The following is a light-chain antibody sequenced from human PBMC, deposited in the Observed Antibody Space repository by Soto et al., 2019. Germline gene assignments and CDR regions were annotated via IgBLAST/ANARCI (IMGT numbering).Light chain of an antibody. CDR3: QQYYSYPIL. J-gene: IGKJ3*01. Sequence: AIRMTQSPSSLSASTGDIVTITCRASQGISSYLAWYQQKPGKAPKLLIYAASTLQSGVPSRFSGSGSGTDFTLTISCLQSEDFATYYCQQYYSYPILFGPGTKVDIK. CDR2: AAS. CDR1: QGISSY. V-gene: IGKV1-8*01.